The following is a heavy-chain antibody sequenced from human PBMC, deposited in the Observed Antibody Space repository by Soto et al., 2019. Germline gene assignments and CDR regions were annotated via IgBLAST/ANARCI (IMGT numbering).Heavy chain of an antibody. CDR3: AKDRRAVAGLYYYYGMDV. CDR2: ISGSGGST. CDR1: GFTFSSYA. J-gene: IGHJ6*02. V-gene: IGHV3-23*01. D-gene: IGHD6-19*01. Sequence: PGGSLRLSCAASGFTFSSYAMSWVRQAPGKGLEWVSAISGSGGSTYYADSVKGRFTISRDNSKNTLYLQMNSLRAEDTAVYYCAKDRRAVAGLYYYYGMDVWGQGTTVTVSS.